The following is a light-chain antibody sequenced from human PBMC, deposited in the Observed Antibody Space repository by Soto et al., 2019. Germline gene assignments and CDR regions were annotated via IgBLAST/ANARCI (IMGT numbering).Light chain of an antibody. J-gene: IGLJ3*02. Sequence: QSALTQPASVSGSPGQSITISCTGTRSDVGGYDYVSWYQQHPDKAPKLVIYEVSNRPSGVSNRFSGSKSGNTASLTISGLQAEDEADYYCSSYTTSYTWMFGGGTKLTVL. CDR1: RSDVGGYDY. V-gene: IGLV2-14*01. CDR3: SSYTTSYTWM. CDR2: EVS.